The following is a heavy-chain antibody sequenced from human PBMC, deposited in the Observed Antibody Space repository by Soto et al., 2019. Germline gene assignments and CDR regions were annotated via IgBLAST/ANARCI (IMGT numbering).Heavy chain of an antibody. CDR2: ISAYNGNT. CDR3: ARGPDYSSSGSSGMDV. D-gene: IGHD6-13*01. CDR1: GYTFTSYG. Sequence: ASVKVSCKASGYTFTSYGISWVRQAPGQGLEWMGWISAYNGNTNYAQELQGRVTMTTDTSTSTAYMELRSLRSDDTAVYYCARGPDYSSSGSSGMDVWGQGTTVTVSS. J-gene: IGHJ6*02. V-gene: IGHV1-18*01.